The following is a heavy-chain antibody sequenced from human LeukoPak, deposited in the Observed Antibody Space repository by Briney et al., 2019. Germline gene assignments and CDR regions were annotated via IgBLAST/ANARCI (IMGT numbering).Heavy chain of an antibody. CDR2: IYYSGST. CDR1: GGSFSGYY. CDR3: ARSIAAAGDFDY. Sequence: SETLSLTCAVYGGSFSGYYWSWIRQPPGKGLEWIGSIYYSGSTYYNPSLKSRVTISVDTSKNQFSLKLSSVTAADTAVYYCARSIAAAGDFDYWGQGTLVTVSS. D-gene: IGHD6-13*01. V-gene: IGHV4-34*01. J-gene: IGHJ4*02.